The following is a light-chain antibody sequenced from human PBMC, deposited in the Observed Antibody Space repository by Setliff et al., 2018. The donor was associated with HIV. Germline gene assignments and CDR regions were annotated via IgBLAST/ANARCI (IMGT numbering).Light chain of an antibody. CDR2: DVS. CDR3: SSYTSSSSYG. Sequence: QSALTQPASLSGSPGQSITISCTGTSSDVGGYNYVSWYQQHPGKAPKLMIYDVSNRPSGVSNRFSGSKSGNTASLTISGLQAEDEADYYCSSYTSSSSYGFGTGTKVTVL. V-gene: IGLV2-14*03. CDR1: SSDVGGYNY. J-gene: IGLJ1*01.